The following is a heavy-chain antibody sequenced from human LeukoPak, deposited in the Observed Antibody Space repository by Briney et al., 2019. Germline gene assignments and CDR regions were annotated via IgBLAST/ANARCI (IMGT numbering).Heavy chain of an antibody. CDR3: AQERPIEIAGPHRAFDP. D-gene: IGHD6-13*01. V-gene: IGHV2-5*02. CDR1: GFSLSTSGVG. J-gene: IGHJ5*02. CDR2: IYWDDDR. Sequence: SGPTLVNPTQTLTLTCTFSGFSLSTSGVGVGWIRQPPGKALEWLALIYWDDDRLYSPSLKNRLTITKDTSRNQVVLTMTNMDPVDTATYFCAQERPIEIAGPHRAFDPWGQGTLVTVSS.